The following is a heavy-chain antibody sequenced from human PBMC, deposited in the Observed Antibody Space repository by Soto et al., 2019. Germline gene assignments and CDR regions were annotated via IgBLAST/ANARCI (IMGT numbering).Heavy chain of an antibody. CDR3: ARANPSRYCSGGSCYPGELSPHVNAFDI. J-gene: IGHJ3*02. Sequence: ASVKVSCKASGYTFTSYVISWVLQAPGQGLDWMGLIIAYNGTANYAQKFQGRVTITADESTSTAYMELSSLRSEDTAVYYCARANPSRYCSGGSCYPGELSPHVNAFDIWGQGTMVTVSS. V-gene: IGHV1-69*13. D-gene: IGHD2-15*01. CDR1: GYTFTSYV. CDR2: IIAYNGTA.